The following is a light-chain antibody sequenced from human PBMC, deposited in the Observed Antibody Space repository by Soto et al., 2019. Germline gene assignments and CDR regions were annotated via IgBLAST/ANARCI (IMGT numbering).Light chain of an antibody. Sequence: EIVMTQSPATLSVSPGERATLSRRASQSVSSNLAWYQQKPGQAPRLLIYGASTRATGIPARFSGSGSGTEFTLTICSLQSEDFAVYYCQQYNNWLITFGQGTRLEIK. J-gene: IGKJ5*01. CDR1: QSVSSN. CDR2: GAS. V-gene: IGKV3-15*01. CDR3: QQYNNWLIT.